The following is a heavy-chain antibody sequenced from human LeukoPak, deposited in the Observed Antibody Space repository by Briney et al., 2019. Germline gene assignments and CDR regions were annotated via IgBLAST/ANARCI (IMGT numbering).Heavy chain of an antibody. CDR3: ARDRSNYFDY. CDR2: ISSSGSTI. J-gene: IGHJ4*02. Sequence: GGSLRLPCVASGFTFNKYEMTWVRQAPGKGLEWISYISSSGSTIFYADSVKGRFTISRDNAKNSLYLQMNTLRADDTAIYYCARDRSNYFDYWGQGTLVTVSS. CDR1: GFTFNKYE. V-gene: IGHV3-48*03.